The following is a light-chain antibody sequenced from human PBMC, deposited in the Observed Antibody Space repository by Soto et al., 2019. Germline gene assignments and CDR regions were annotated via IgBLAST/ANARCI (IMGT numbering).Light chain of an antibody. Sequence: EIVLTQSPATLSLSPGERATLSCRASQSVSSYLAWYQQKPGQPPRLLIYDASNRATGIPARFSGSGSGTDFTLTISRLETEDFAVYYCQQRSNWPLVTFGPGTRVDV. CDR2: DAS. CDR3: QQRSNWPLVT. CDR1: QSVSSY. V-gene: IGKV3-11*01. J-gene: IGKJ3*01.